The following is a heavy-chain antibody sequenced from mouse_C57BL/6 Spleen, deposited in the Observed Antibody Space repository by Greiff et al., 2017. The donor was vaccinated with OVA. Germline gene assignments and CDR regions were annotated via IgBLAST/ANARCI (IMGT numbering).Heavy chain of an antibody. CDR2: IRLKSDNYAT. J-gene: IGHJ2*01. D-gene: IGHD2-3*01. Sequence: VQLKESGGGLVQPGGSMKLSCVASGFTFSNYWMNWVRQSPEKGLEWVAQIRLKSDNYATHYAESVKGRFTISRDDSKSSVYPQMNNLSAEDTGIYYCTEGGYYDYWGQGTTLTVSS. V-gene: IGHV6-3*01. CDR3: TEGGYYDY. CDR1: GFTFSNYW.